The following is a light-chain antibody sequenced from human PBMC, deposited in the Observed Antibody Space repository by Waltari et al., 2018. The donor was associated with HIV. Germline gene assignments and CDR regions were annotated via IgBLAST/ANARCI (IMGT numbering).Light chain of an antibody. J-gene: IGKJ2*01. CDR3: QNYNSAPRT. CDR1: EDVRNY. CDR2: AAS. V-gene: IGKV1-27*01. Sequence: DIQMTQSPSSLSASVGDRVTITCRASEDVRNYLAWYQQKSGRVPHLLIYAASTLHSEVPSRFSGSGSGTDFTLTIDSLQPEDVATYYCQNYNSAPRTFGPGTKLEI.